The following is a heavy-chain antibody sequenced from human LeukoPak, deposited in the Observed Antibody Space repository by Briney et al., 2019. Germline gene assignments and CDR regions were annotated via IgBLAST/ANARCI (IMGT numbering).Heavy chain of an antibody. CDR1: GGSIISSSYN. CDR2: IYHSGTT. J-gene: IGHJ4*02. D-gene: IGHD3-16*01. V-gene: IGHV4-39*07. Sequence: SETLSLTCAVSGGSIISSSYNWGWIRQPPGKGLEWIGTIYHSGTTYYNPSLKSRVTISVDTSKNQFFLNLSSVTAADTAVYYCARDRYALTFDYWGQGTLVTVSS. CDR3: ARDRYALTFDY.